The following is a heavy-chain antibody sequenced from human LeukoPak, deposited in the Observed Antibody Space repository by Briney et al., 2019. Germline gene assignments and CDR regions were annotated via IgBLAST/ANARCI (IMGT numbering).Heavy chain of an antibody. Sequence: GGSLRLSCAASGFTFSSYAMSWVRQAPGKGLEWVSYISSSGRTTHYADSVKGRFTISRDNAKNSLYLQLNSLRVEDTAVYYCARDLGTSAITGYWGQGTLVTVSS. J-gene: IGHJ4*02. D-gene: IGHD7-27*01. CDR2: ISSSGRTT. CDR1: GFTFSSYA. CDR3: ARDLGTSAITGY. V-gene: IGHV3-48*03.